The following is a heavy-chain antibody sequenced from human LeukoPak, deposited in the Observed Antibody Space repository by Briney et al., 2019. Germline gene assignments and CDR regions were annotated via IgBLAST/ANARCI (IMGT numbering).Heavy chain of an antibody. D-gene: IGHD6-13*01. V-gene: IGHV4-39*07. CDR2: IYYSGNT. CDR1: GGSISSSSNY. CDR3: ARAPLVAAAFDY. Sequence: SETLSLTCTVSGGSISSSSNYWDWIRQPPGEGLEWIGSIYYSGNTYYNPSLKSRVTISVDTSKNQFSLKLSSVTAAGAAVYYCARAPLVAAAFDYWGQGTLVTVSS. J-gene: IGHJ4*02.